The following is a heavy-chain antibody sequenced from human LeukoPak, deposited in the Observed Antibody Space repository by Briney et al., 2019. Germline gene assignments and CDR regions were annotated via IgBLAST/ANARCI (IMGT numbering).Heavy chain of an antibody. CDR2: IFYSGST. CDR1: GGSITPYY. J-gene: IGHJ6*03. V-gene: IGHV4-59*01. D-gene: IGHD3/OR15-3a*01. CDR3: ARATGGDDFWTDYRSYFRDV. Sequence: PSETLSLTCTVSGGSITPYYWTWIRQPPGKGLEWIGSIFYSGSTNYSPSLKSRVTISLDTSKKQFSLKLISVSAADTAVYYCARATGGDDFWTDYRSYFRDVWGKGNTVTVSS.